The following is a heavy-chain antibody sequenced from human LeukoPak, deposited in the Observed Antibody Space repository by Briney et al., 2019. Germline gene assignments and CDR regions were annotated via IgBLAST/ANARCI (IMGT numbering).Heavy chain of an antibody. V-gene: IGHV4-4*07. CDR2: IYTSGST. D-gene: IGHD3-3*01. J-gene: IGHJ6*03. Sequence: SETLSLTCTVSGGSISSYYWSWIRQPAGKGLEWIGRIYTSGSTNYNPSLKSRVTISVDTSKNKFSLKLSSVTAADTAVYYCARLTIFGVVHYYYYYMDVWGKGTTVTVSS. CDR3: ARLTIFGVVHYYYYYMDV. CDR1: GGSISSYY.